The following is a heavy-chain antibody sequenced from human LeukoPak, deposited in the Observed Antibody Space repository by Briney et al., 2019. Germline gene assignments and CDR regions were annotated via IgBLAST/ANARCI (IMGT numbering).Heavy chain of an antibody. J-gene: IGHJ3*02. CDR2: ISESGDTT. CDR3: ARASKGIGGGGAFDI. D-gene: IGHD3-16*01. V-gene: IGHV3-23*01. CDR1: GFTFGNYA. Sequence: PGGSLRLSCAASGFTFGNYAMIWVRQAPGKGLEWVSAISESGDTTFYADSVKGRFTISRENAKNSLYLQMNSLRAGDTAVYYCARASKGIGGGGAFDIWGQGTMVTVSS.